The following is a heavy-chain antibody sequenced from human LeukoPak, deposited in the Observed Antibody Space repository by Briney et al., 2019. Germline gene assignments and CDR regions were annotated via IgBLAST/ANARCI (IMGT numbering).Heavy chain of an antibody. CDR2: IYYSGSA. D-gene: IGHD3-22*01. CDR3: ASGISYYYDSSGYYPFDY. CDR1: GGSISSSSYY. J-gene: IGHJ4*02. Sequence: SETLSLTCTVSGGSISSSSYYWGWIRQPPGKGLEWIGSIYYSGSAYYNPSLKSRVTISVDTSKNQFSLKLSSVTAADTAVYCCASGISYYYDSSGYYPFDYWGQGTLVTVSS. V-gene: IGHV4-39*01.